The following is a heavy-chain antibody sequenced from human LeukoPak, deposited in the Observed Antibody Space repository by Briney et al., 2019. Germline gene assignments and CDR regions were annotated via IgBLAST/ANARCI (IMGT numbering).Heavy chain of an antibody. CDR2: INPSGGST. Sequence: GASVNVSCKASGYTFTSYYMHWVRQAPGQGLEWMGIINPSGGSTSYAQKFQGRVTMTRDMSTSTVYMELSSLRSEDTAVYYCARVEAAARYYFDYWGQGTLVTVSS. D-gene: IGHD6-6*01. CDR3: ARVEAAARYYFDY. J-gene: IGHJ4*02. CDR1: GYTFTSYY. V-gene: IGHV1-46*01.